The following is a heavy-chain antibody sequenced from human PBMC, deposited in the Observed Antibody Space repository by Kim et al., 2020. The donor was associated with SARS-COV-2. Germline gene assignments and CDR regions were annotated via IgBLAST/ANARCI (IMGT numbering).Heavy chain of an antibody. Sequence: ASVKVSCKASGYTFTSYYMHWVRQAPGQGLEWMGIINPSGGSTSYAQKFQGRVTMTRDTSTSTVYMELSSLRSEDTAVYYCARDGNGPILRYFDWLYYFDYWGQGTLVTVSS. CDR2: INPSGGST. V-gene: IGHV1-46*01. D-gene: IGHD3-9*01. CDR1: GYTFTSYY. CDR3: ARDGNGPILRYFDWLYYFDY. J-gene: IGHJ4*02.